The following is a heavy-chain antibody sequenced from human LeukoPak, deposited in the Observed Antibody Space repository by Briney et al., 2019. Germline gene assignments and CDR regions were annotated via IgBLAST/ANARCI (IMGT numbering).Heavy chain of an antibody. V-gene: IGHV4-39*01. CDR1: GDSISSSSYC. J-gene: IGHJ3*02. CDR2: IYNSANT. CDR3: ARHSRSGYIGYENAFDI. D-gene: IGHD5-12*01. Sequence: SETLSLTCTVSGDSISSSSYCWDWIRQPPGKGLEWIGNIYNSANTHYNPSLRTRITMSVDTSKNQFSLKLNSVTAADTGIYYCARHSRSGYIGYENAFDIWGQGTMVTVSS.